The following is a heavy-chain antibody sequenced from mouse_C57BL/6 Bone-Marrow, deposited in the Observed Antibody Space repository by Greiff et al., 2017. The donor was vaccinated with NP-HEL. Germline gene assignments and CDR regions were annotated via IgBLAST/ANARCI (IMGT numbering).Heavy chain of an antibody. V-gene: IGHV5-17*01. CDR1: GFTFSDYG. CDR2: LSSGSSTI. CDR3: ARNYYGKGFAY. J-gene: IGHJ3*01. Sequence: VQLKASGGGLVKPGGSLKLSCAASGFTFSDYGMHWVRQAPETGLEWVAYLSSGSSTIYYAATVKGRFTISRDNAKNTLFLQMTSLRSEDTAMYYCARNYYGKGFAYWGQGTLVTVSA. D-gene: IGHD1-1*01.